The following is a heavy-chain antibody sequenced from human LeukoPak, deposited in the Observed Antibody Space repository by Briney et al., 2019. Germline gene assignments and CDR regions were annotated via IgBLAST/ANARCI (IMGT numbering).Heavy chain of an antibody. CDR3: AKRGVVIRVFLVGFHKEAYYFES. CDR2: IRDSGGST. J-gene: IGHJ4*02. D-gene: IGHD3-10*01. Sequence: PGGSLRLSCAVSGITLSNYGMSWVRQAPGKGLEWVAGIRDSGGSTNYADSVKGRFTISRDNPKNTLYLQMNSLRAEDTAVYFCAKRGVVIRVFLVGFHKEAYYFESWGQGALVTVSS. CDR1: GITLSNYG. V-gene: IGHV3-23*01.